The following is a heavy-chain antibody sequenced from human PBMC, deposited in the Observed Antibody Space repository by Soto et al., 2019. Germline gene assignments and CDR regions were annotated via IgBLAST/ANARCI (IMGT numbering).Heavy chain of an antibody. D-gene: IGHD4-17*01. Sequence: EVQLVESGGDLVQPGGSLRLSCAASGFTFTTYWMHWVRQAPGKGLVWVSRINSDGSSTSYADSVKGRFTISRDNAKNTLYLQMNSLRAEDTAVYYCARGSPYGDFDYWGQGTLVTVSS. CDR3: ARGSPYGDFDY. CDR2: INSDGSST. V-gene: IGHV3-74*01. J-gene: IGHJ4*02. CDR1: GFTFTTYW.